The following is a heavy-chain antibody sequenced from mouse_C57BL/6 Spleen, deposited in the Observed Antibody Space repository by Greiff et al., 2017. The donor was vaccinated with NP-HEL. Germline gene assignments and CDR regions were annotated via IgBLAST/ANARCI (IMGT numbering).Heavy chain of an antibody. D-gene: IGHD1-1*01. Sequence: EVQLVESGGGLVKPGGSLKLSCAASGFTFSSYAMSWVRQTPEKRLEWVATISDGGSYTYYPDNVKGRFTISRDNAKNNLYLQMSHLKSEDTAMYYCARDVVAYYYAMDYWGQGTSVTVSS. CDR1: GFTFSSYA. J-gene: IGHJ4*01. CDR3: ARDVVAYYYAMDY. CDR2: ISDGGSYT. V-gene: IGHV5-4*01.